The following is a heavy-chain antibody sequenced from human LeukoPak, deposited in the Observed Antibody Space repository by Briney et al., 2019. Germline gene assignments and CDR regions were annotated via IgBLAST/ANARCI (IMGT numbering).Heavy chain of an antibody. Sequence: GGSLRPSCAASGFTFSNYGMHWVRQAPGKGLEWVAVISYDGSNEYYADSVKGRFAISRDTSKNTLCLQMNGLRAEDTALYYCARKFLTGRLIDYWGQGTLVTVSS. V-gene: IGHV3-30*03. CDR2: ISYDGSNE. CDR3: ARKFLTGRLIDY. D-gene: IGHD7-27*01. CDR1: GFTFSNYG. J-gene: IGHJ4*02.